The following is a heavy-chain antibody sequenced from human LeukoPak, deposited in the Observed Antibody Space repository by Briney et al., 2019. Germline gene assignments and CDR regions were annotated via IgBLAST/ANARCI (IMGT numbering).Heavy chain of an antibody. D-gene: IGHD3-10*01. J-gene: IGHJ6*02. CDR3: AKVGGSGTSYYYFGMGV. V-gene: IGHV3-30*04. CDR1: GITFSNYA. Sequence: GGSLRLSCTAPGITFSNYAMHWVRRAPGEGLEWVTVISNDGSVKYYADSVKGRFTISRDNSKNTLYLQMNSLRAEDTAVYFCAKVGGSGTSYYYFGMGVWGQGTTVTVSS. CDR2: ISNDGSVK.